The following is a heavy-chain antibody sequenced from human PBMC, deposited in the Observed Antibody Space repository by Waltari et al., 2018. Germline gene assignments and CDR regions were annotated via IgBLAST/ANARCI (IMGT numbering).Heavy chain of an antibody. Sequence: EVQLVQSGAEVKKPGESLRISFKASGYSFTSNWISWVRQMPGKGLEWMGKIDPRDSYTNYSPSFQGHVTFSVDKSISTAYLQWHSLRASDTAMYYCARRTDPGTYFDYWGQGALVTVSS. V-gene: IGHV5-10-1*03. D-gene: IGHD1-1*01. J-gene: IGHJ4*02. CDR3: ARRTDPGTYFDY. CDR1: GYSFTSNW. CDR2: IDPRDSYT.